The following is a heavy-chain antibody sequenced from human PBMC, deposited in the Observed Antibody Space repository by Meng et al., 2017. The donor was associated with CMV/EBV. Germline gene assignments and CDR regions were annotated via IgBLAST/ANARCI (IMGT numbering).Heavy chain of an antibody. CDR3: ARELIVVVPAAIWAYYYGMDV. J-gene: IGHJ6*02. V-gene: IGHV3-30-3*01. CDR2: ISYDGSNK. Sequence: GGSLRLSCAASGFTFSSYAVHWVRQAPGKGLEWVAVISYDGSNKYYADSVKGRFTISRDNSKNTLYLQMNSLRAEDTAVYYCARELIVVVPAAIWAYYYGMDVWGQGTTVTVSS. CDR1: GFTFSSYA. D-gene: IGHD2-2*01.